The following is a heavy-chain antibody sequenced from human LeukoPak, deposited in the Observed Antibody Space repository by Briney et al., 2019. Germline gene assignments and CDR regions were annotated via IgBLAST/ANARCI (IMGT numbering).Heavy chain of an antibody. CDR2: IYAGDADT. CDR1: GHSFSTDW. Sequence: PGESLQISCKGSGHSFSTDWIAWVRQMPGKGLEWMGVIYAGDADTRYSPSFQGQVTISADKSLNTAYLQWTNLKASDTAMYYCARFRGELMDGFDFWGQGTLVTVSS. CDR3: ARFRGELMDGFDF. D-gene: IGHD1-7*01. V-gene: IGHV5-51*01. J-gene: IGHJ4*02.